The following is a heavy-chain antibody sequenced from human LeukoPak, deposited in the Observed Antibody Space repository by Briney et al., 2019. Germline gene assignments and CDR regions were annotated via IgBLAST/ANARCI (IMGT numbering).Heavy chain of an antibody. CDR1: GGSISSSSYY. Sequence: SETLSLTCTVSGGSISSSSYYWGWIRQPSGKGLEWIGSIYYSGSTYYNPSLKSRVTISVDTSKNQFSLKLSSVTAADTAVYYCARVVPYSSSSSAFDIWGQGTMVTVSS. CDR2: IYYSGST. CDR3: ARVVPYSSSSSAFDI. V-gene: IGHV4-39*07. D-gene: IGHD6-6*01. J-gene: IGHJ3*02.